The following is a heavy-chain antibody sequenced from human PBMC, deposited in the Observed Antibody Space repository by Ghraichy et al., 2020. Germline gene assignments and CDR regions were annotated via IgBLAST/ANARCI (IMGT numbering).Heavy chain of an antibody. CDR1: GGSISNSSYY. J-gene: IGHJ4*02. CDR2: IYYSGSA. V-gene: IGHV4-39*01. D-gene: IGHD2-2*01. Sequence: SETLSPTCTVSGGSISNSSYYWGWIRQPPGKGLEWIGSIYYSGSASYNPSLKSRVTISVDTPRNQFSLNLRSVTAADTAIYYCARGLLGYCSSISCYGFDYWGQGPLVTVSS. CDR3: ARGLLGYCSSISCYGFDY.